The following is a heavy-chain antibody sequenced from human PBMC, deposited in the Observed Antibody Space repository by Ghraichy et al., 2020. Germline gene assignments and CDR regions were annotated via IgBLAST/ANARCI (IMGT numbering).Heavy chain of an antibody. J-gene: IGHJ6*02. V-gene: IGHV3-23*01. CDR2: ISGSGGST. CDR1: GFTFSSYA. D-gene: IGHD3-22*01. Sequence: GGSLRLSCAASGFTFSSYAMSWVRQAPGKGLEWVSAISGSGGSTYYADSVKGRFTISRDNSKNTLYLQMNSLRAEDTAVYYCAKVLGTYGSNYYDSSGWAADYGMDVWGQGTTVTVSS. CDR3: AKVLGTYGSNYYDSSGWAADYGMDV.